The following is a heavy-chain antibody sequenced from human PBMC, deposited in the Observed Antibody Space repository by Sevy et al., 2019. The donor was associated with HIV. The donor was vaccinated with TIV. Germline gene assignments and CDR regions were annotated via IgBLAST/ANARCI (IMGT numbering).Heavy chain of an antibody. J-gene: IGHJ4*02. Sequence: SQTLSLTCAISGDSVSSNSAAWNWIRQSPSRGLEWLGRTYYRSKWYNDYAVSVKSRITINPDTSKNQFSLQLNSVTPEDTAVYYCARAGYSSGWYLLFFDYWGQRTLVTVSS. V-gene: IGHV6-1*01. D-gene: IGHD6-19*01. CDR2: TYYRSKWYN. CDR1: GDSVSSNSAA. CDR3: ARAGYSSGWYLLFFDY.